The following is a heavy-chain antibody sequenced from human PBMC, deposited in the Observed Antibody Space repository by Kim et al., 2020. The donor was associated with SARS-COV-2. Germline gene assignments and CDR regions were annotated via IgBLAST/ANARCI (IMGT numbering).Heavy chain of an antibody. D-gene: IGHD4-17*01. V-gene: IGHV4-59*13. J-gene: IGHJ3*02. CDR1: GGSISSYY. Sequence: SETLSLTCTVSGGSISSYYWSWIRQPPGKGLEWIGYIYYSGSTNYNPSLKSRVTISVDTSKNQFSLKLSSVTAADTAVYYCARDGHGDYLFRHYAFDIWGQGTMVTVSS. CDR3: ARDGHGDYLFRHYAFDI. CDR2: IYYSGST.